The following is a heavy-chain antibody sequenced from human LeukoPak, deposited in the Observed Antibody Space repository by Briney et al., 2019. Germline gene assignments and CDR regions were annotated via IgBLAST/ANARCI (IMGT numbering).Heavy chain of an antibody. CDR3: ARRATTYYYDSSGYHDAFDI. CDR2: IYYSGSI. D-gene: IGHD3-22*01. J-gene: IGHJ3*02. Sequence: SDTLPLTCAVSGYSISSSNWWGWIRQPPGKGLEWIGYIYYSGSISYNPSLKSRVTMSVDTSKNQFSLKLSSVTAVDTAVYYCARRATTYYYDSSGYHDAFDIWGQGTMVTVSS. CDR1: GYSISSSNW. V-gene: IGHV4-28*05.